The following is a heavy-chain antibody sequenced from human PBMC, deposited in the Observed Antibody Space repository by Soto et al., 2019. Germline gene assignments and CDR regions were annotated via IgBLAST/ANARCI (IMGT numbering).Heavy chain of an antibody. D-gene: IGHD1-26*01. Sequence: GGSLRLSCAASGFTFSSYGMHWVRQAPGKGLEWVAVIYYDGSNKYYADSVKGRFTISRDNSKNTLYLQMNSLRAEDTAVYYCAKDRQGSYFDYWGQGTLVTVSS. CDR3: AKDRQGSYFDY. CDR1: GFTFSSYG. J-gene: IGHJ4*02. CDR2: IYYDGSNK. V-gene: IGHV3-33*06.